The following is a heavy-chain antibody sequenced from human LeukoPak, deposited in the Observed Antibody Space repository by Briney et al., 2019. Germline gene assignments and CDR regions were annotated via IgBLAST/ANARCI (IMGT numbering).Heavy chain of an antibody. D-gene: IGHD6-19*01. CDR1: GFRFNSYS. J-gene: IGHJ4*02. V-gene: IGHV3-21*01. CDR3: ARDLGWYYFDY. Sequence: GGSLRLSCAASGFRFNSYSMNWVRQAPGKGLEWVSSISSSSGYIYYADSVKGRFTISRDNAKNSLYLQMNSLRAEDTAVYYCARDLGWYYFDYWGQGTLVTVSS. CDR2: ISSSSGYI.